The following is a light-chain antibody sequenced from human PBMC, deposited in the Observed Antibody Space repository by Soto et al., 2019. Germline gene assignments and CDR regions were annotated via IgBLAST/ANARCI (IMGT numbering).Light chain of an antibody. CDR3: SSYTSSSTPV. V-gene: IGLV2-14*03. J-gene: IGLJ3*02. CDR1: RSDVGGYKY. CDR2: DVS. Sequence: QSALTQPASVSGSPGQSITISCTGTRSDVGGYKYVSWYQHHPGKAPKLMIYDVSDRPSGVSNRFSGSKSGNTASLTISGLQAEDEADYYCSSYTSSSTPVFGGETKLTVL.